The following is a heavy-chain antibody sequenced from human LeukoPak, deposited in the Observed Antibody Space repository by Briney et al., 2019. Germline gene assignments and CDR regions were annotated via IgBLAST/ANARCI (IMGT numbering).Heavy chain of an antibody. CDR1: GITFSTYA. J-gene: IGHJ6*02. CDR3: AKDGNDFWSGPTYYYYYGMDV. Sequence: GGSLRLSCAASGITFSTYAMSWVRQAPGKGLEWVSAISGSGSSTYYADSVKGRFTISRDNSKNTLYLQMNSLRAEDTAVYYCAKDGNDFWSGPTYYYYYGMDVWGQGTTVTVSS. D-gene: IGHD3-3*01. CDR2: ISGSGSST. V-gene: IGHV3-23*01.